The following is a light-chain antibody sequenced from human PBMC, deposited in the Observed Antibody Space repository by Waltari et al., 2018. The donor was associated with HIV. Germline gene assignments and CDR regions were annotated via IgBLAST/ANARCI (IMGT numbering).Light chain of an antibody. CDR2: EVS. CDR3: SSYSTAANVV. Sequence: QSALAQPASVSGSPGQSITMSCTGTTSDIGGYNFVSWYQQHPGKVPKVLIYEVSNRPSGVSTRFSGSKSGNTASLTISGLQTEDEVDYYCSSYSTAANVVFGGGTKLTVL. CDR1: TSDIGGYNF. V-gene: IGLV2-14*01. J-gene: IGLJ2*01.